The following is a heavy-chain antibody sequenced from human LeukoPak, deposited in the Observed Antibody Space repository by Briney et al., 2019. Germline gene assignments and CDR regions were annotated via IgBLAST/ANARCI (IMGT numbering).Heavy chain of an antibody. CDR1: GFTFSNYA. CDR2: IRGSGRST. J-gene: IGHJ4*02. D-gene: IGHD3-22*01. CDR3: AKEVRLIDSYFEY. Sequence: TGGSLRLSCAASGFTFSNYAISWVRQAPGKGLEWLAAIRGSGRSTYYADSVKGRFTVSRDNSKNTLYLQLNGLRVEDTAVYFCAKEVRLIDSYFEYWGQGTLVTVSS. V-gene: IGHV3-23*01.